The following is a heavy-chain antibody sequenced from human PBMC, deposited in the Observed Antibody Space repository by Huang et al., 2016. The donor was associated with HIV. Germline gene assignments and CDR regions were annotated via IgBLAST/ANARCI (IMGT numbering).Heavy chain of an antibody. J-gene: IGHJ4*02. CDR3: ATAPPYYYDSSGYYYGQDY. CDR1: GFTFSSYS. D-gene: IGHD3-22*01. CDR2: ISSSSSYI. Sequence: EVQLVESGGNLVKHGGSLRLSCAASGFTFSSYSMNWVRQATGKGLEWVSSISSSSSYIYYADSVKGRFTISRDNAKNSLYLQMSSLRAEDTAVYYCATAPPYYYDSSGYYYGQDYWGQGTLVTVSS. V-gene: IGHV3-21*01.